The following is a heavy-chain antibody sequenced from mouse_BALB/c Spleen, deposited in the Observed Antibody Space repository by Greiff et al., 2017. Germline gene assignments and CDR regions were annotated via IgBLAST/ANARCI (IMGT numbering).Heavy chain of an antibody. Sequence: EVQLQESGPGLVKPSQSLSLTCTVTGYSITSDYAWNWIRQFPGNKLEWMGYISYSGSTSYNPSLKSRISITRDTSKNQFFLQLNSVTTEDTATYYCARLEAMDYWGQGTSVTVSS. CDR1: GYSITSDYA. CDR2: ISYSGST. J-gene: IGHJ4*01. V-gene: IGHV3-2*02. CDR3: ARLEAMDY.